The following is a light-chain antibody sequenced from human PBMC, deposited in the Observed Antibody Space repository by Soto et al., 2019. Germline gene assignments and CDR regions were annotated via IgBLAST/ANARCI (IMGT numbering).Light chain of an antibody. CDR3: GTWDSDLSAEV. CDR2: DNT. CDR1: SSNIGSNT. J-gene: IGLJ3*02. Sequence: QSVLTQPPSASATPGQRVTISCSGSSSNIGSNTVNWYQQLPGRAPKLVIYDNTKRPSGIPDRFSGSKSGSSATLGVTGLQTGDEADYYCGTWDSDLSAEVFGGGTKLTVL. V-gene: IGLV1-51*01.